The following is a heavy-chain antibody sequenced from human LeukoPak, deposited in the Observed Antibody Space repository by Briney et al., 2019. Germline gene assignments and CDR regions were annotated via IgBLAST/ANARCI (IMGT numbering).Heavy chain of an antibody. Sequence: GGSLRLSCAASGFTFSSYAMSWVRQAPGKGLEWVSAISGSGGSTYYADSVKGRFTISRDNSKNTLYLQMNSLRAEDTAVYYCASHGVGDSYYFDYWGQGTLVTVSS. CDR1: GFTFSSYA. CDR2: ISGSGGST. J-gene: IGHJ4*02. CDR3: ASHGVGDSYYFDY. V-gene: IGHV3-23*01. D-gene: IGHD1-26*01.